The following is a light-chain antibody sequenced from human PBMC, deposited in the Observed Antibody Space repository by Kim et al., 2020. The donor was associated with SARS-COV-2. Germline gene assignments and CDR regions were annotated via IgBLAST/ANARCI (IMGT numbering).Light chain of an antibody. CDR2: GRN. CDR3: NSPDNSGDHMV. V-gene: IGLV3-19*01. Sequence: SSELTQDPAVSVALGQTVRITCQGDSLRTYYASWYRQKPGQAPILGFYGRNNRPSGIPHRFSGSSSGNTAFLTVTGAQAVDEADYYSNSPDNSGDHMVFGGGTQLTVL. CDR1: SLRTYY. J-gene: IGLJ3*02.